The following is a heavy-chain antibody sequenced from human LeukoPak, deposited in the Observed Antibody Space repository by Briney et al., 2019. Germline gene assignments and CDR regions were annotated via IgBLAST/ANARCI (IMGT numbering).Heavy chain of an antibody. CDR3: AKDVSDYVWGEYRHFDS. V-gene: IGHV3-9*01. CDR1: GFSLDDYA. D-gene: IGHD3-16*01. Sequence: PGRSLRLSCVGSGFSLDDYAMHWVRQVPGKGLEWVAGISWNGDHVAFVDALKGRFTISRDNAKNFLYLQMNSLRDEDTAFYYCAKDVSDYVWGEYRHFDSWGQGTLVTVSS. J-gene: IGHJ4*02. CDR2: ISWNGDHV.